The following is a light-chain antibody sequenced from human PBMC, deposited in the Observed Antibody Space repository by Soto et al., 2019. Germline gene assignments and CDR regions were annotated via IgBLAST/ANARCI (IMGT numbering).Light chain of an antibody. Sequence: EIVLTQSPGTLSLSPGERATLSCRASHSVSSSYLAWYQQKPGQAPRLFIYAASIRATGIPDRFSGSGSWTVFTPTITTLEPDAFVVYYCQQYGHSPRTFARGTKVESK. CDR1: HSVSSSY. J-gene: IGKJ1*01. V-gene: IGKV3-20*01. CDR2: AAS. CDR3: QQYGHSPRT.